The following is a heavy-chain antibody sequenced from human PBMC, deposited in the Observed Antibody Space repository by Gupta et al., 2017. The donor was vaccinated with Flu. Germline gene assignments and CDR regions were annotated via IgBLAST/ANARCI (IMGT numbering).Heavy chain of an antibody. D-gene: IGHD1-26*01. CDR2: IWYDGSNK. CDR3: AREEWEPDSWLGFDY. Sequence: QVQLVESGGGVVQPGRSLRLSCAASGFTFSSYGMHWVRQAPGKGLEWVAVIWYDGSNKYYADSVKGRFTISRDNSKNTLYLQMNSLRAEDTAVYYCAREEWEPDSWLGFDYWGQGTLVTVSS. CDR1: GFTFSSYG. J-gene: IGHJ4*02. V-gene: IGHV3-33*01.